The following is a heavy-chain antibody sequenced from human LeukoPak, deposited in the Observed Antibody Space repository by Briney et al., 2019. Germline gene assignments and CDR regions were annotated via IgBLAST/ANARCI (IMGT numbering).Heavy chain of an antibody. CDR3: ARERGLCSSTSCYWSSGYYYYGMDV. V-gene: IGHV4-30-4*01. J-gene: IGHJ6*02. CDR2: IYYSGST. D-gene: IGHD2-2*01. CDR1: GGSISSGDYY. Sequence: SETLSLTCTVSGGSISSGDYYWSWIRQPPGKGLEWIEYIYYSGSTYYNPSLKSRVTISVDTSKNQFSLKLSSVTAADTAVYYCARERGLCSSTSCYWSSGYYYYGMDVWGQGTTVTVSS.